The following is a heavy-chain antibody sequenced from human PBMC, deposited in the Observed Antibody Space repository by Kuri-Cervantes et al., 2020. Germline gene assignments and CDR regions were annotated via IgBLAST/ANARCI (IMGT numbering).Heavy chain of an antibody. CDR2: IYPGDSDT. CDR3: ARSAVGDYVDY. Sequence: GGSLRLSCKGSGYSFTSYWIGWVRQMPGKGLEWMGIIYPGDSDTRYSPSFQGQVTIPADKSISTAYLQWSSLKASDTAMYYCARSAVGDYVDYWGQGTLVTVSS. D-gene: IGHD4-23*01. V-gene: IGHV5-51*01. CDR1: GYSFTSYW. J-gene: IGHJ4*02.